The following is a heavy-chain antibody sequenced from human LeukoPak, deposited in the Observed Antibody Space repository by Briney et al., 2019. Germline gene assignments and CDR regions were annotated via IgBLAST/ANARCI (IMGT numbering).Heavy chain of an antibody. V-gene: IGHV2-5*01. J-gene: IGHJ4*02. CDR2: IYWSDDK. CDR1: GFSLSTSGVG. D-gene: IGHD6-19*01. CDR3: AHRGGAVAGLYYFDY. Sequence: ESGPTLVKPTQTLTLTCTFSGFSLSTSGVGVGWIRQPPGKALEWLALIYWSDDKRYSPSLKSRLAITKDTSKNQVVLTMTNMDPVDTATYYCAHRGGAVAGLYYFDYWGQGTLVTVSS.